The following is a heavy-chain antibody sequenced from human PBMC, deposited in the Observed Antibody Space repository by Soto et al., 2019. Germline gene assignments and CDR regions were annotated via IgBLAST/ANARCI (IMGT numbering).Heavy chain of an antibody. CDR3: ARGWGIVVVPSGGNFDY. CDR2: ISSSSSTI. D-gene: IGHD2-2*01. Sequence: EVQLVESGGGLVQPGGSLRLSCAASGFTFSSYSMNWVRQAPGKGLEWVSYISSSSSTIYYADSVKGRFTISRDNAKNSLYLQMNSLRAEDTAAYYCARGWGIVVVPSGGNFDYWGQGTLVTVSS. CDR1: GFTFSSYS. J-gene: IGHJ4*02. V-gene: IGHV3-48*01.